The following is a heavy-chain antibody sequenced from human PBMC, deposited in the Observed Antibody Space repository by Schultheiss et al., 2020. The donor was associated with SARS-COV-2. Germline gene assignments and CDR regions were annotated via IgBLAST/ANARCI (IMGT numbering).Heavy chain of an antibody. CDR1: GFSLSTSGVG. J-gene: IGHJ3*02. D-gene: IGHD3-16*02. V-gene: IGHV2-5*01. CDR2: IYWNDDK. CDR3: AHEGRYPAVKDAFDI. Sequence: SGPTLVKPTQTLTLTCTFSGFSLSTSGVGVGWIRQPPGKALEWLALIYWNDDKRYSPSMKSRLTITKDTSKNQVVLTMTNMDPVDTATYYCAHEGRYPAVKDAFDIWGQGTMVTVSS.